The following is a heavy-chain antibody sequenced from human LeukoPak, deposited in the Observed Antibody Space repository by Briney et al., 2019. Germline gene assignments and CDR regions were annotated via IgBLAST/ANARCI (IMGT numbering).Heavy chain of an antibody. CDR2: IWYDGSNK. V-gene: IGHV3-33*01. CDR1: GFTFSSYG. J-gene: IGHJ4*02. D-gene: IGHD5-18*01. Sequence: PGGSLRLSCAASGFTFSSYGMHWVRQAPGKGLEWVAVIWYDGSNKYYGDSVKGRFTISRDNSKNTLYLQMNSLRAEDTAVYYCATRGYSYGSGLFDYWGQGTLVTVSS. CDR3: ATRGYSYGSGLFDY.